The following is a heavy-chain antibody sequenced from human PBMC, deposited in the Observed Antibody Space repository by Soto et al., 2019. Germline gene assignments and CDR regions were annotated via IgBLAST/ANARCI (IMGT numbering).Heavy chain of an antibody. D-gene: IGHD6-6*01. J-gene: IGHJ6*02. CDR2: IIPIFGTA. CDR1: GGTFSSYA. Sequence: GASVKVSCKASGGTFSSYAISWVRQAPGQGLEWMGGIIPIFGTANYAQKFQGRVTITADKSTSTAYMELSSLRSEDTAVYYCARDTSNSSSSRYYYYGMDVWGLGTTVTV. V-gene: IGHV1-69*06. CDR3: ARDTSNSSSSRYYYYGMDV.